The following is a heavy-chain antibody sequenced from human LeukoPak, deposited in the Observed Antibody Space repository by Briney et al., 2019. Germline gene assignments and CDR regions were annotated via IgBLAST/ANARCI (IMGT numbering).Heavy chain of an antibody. D-gene: IGHD6-19*01. V-gene: IGHV4-34*01. CDR3: ARGRIAVAGTFDY. Sequence: SETLSLTCAVYGGTFSGYYWSWIRQPPGKGLEWIGEINHSGSTNYNPSLKSRVTISVDTSKNQFSLKLSSVTAADTAVYYCARGRIAVAGTFDYWGQGTLVTVSS. CDR2: INHSGST. CDR1: GGTFSGYY. J-gene: IGHJ4*02.